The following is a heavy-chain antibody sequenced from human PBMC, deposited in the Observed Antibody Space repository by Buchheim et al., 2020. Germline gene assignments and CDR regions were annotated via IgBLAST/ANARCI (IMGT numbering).Heavy chain of an antibody. V-gene: IGHV1-46*01. CDR3: ARDDVGGMDV. CDR1: GYTFTGYY. Sequence: QVQLVQSGPEVKKPGASVKVSYKASGYTFTGYYMHWVRQAPGQGLEWMGVINPSGGSTSYAQKFQGRVIMTRDKSTSTVHLELSSLRSEDTAVYYCARDDVGGMDVWGQGTT. D-gene: IGHD3-10*02. J-gene: IGHJ6*02. CDR2: INPSGGST.